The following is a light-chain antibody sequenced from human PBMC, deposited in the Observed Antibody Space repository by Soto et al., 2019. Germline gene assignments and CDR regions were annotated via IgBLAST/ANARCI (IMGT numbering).Light chain of an antibody. J-gene: IGKJ1*01. CDR2: DAS. Sequence: DIQMTQSPSSLSASVGDRVTITCRASQSVSGWLAWYQQKPGEAPKLLIYDASALPRGVPSRFSGSGSGTKFTLTIASLQPDDFATYYCQQYETFSGTFGPGTKVDIK. CDR1: QSVSGW. V-gene: IGKV1-5*01. CDR3: QQYETFSGT.